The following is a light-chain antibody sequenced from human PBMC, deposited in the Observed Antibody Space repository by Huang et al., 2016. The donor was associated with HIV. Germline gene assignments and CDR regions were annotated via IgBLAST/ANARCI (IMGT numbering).Light chain of an antibody. CDR2: GAS. V-gene: IGKV3-15*01. CDR1: QYVSSN. Sequence: ERVMTQSPATLSVSPGERATLYCSASQYVSSNLAWYQQKPGQAPRRLVYGASTRVSDIPARFSGSGSGTEFTLTISSLQSEDSAVYYCQQYNNWPRNFGQGTKLEIK. J-gene: IGKJ2*01. CDR3: QQYNNWPRN.